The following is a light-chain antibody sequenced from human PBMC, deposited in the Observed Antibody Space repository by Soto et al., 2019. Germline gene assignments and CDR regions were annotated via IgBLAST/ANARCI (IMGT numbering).Light chain of an antibody. V-gene: IGLV1-51*01. CDR3: GSYAARHNFEIYV. J-gene: IGLJ1*01. CDR2: DDN. CDR1: SSNIGGNS. Sequence: QSVMTQPPSVSAAPGQKVTISCSGSSSNIGGNSVSWYQQLPGTAPKLLIYDDNKRPSGIPDRFSGSKSGTSATLGITGFQTGDEADYYCGSYAARHNFEIYVFGTGTKLTVL.